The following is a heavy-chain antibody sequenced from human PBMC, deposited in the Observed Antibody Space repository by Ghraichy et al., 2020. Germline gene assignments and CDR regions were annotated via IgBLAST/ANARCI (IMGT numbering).Heavy chain of an antibody. Sequence: GGSLRLSCAASGFTVSSNYMSWVRQAPGKGLEWVSVIYSGGNIYYADSVKGRFTISRDNSKNTLYLQMNSLRAEDTAVYYCARSSGYYYFDYWGQGTLVTVSS. J-gene: IGHJ4*02. CDR2: IYSGGNI. CDR1: GFTVSSNY. D-gene: IGHD3-22*01. CDR3: ARSSGYYYFDY. V-gene: IGHV3-53*01.